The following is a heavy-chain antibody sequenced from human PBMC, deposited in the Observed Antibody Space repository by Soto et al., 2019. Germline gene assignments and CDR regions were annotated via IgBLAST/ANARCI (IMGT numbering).Heavy chain of an antibody. CDR3: ARDLGAESFVLSDY. CDR1: GYTFTNYG. J-gene: IGHJ4*02. D-gene: IGHD3-16*01. V-gene: IGHV1-18*01. Sequence: ASVKVSCKASGYTFTNYGISWVRQAPGQGLEWMGWISAYNGNTNYAQKLQGRVTMTTDTSTSTAYMELRSLRSDDTAVYYCARDLGAESFVLSDYCGKGTLVTVSS. CDR2: ISAYNGNT.